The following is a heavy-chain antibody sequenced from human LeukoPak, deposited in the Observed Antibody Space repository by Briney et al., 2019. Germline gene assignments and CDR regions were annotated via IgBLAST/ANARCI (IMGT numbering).Heavy chain of an antibody. Sequence: ASVKVSCKASGGTFSSYAISWVRQAPGQGLEWMGGIIPIFGTANCAQKFQGRVTITADESTSTAYMELSSLRSEDTAVYYCARDSGSYGTFDYWGQGTLVTVSS. D-gene: IGHD1-26*01. V-gene: IGHV1-69*13. CDR3: ARDSGSYGTFDY. CDR1: GGTFSSYA. CDR2: IIPIFGTA. J-gene: IGHJ4*02.